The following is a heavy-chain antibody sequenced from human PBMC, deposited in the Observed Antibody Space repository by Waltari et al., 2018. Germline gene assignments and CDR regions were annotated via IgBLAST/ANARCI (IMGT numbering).Heavy chain of an antibody. D-gene: IGHD6-19*01. CDR3: ATSGWYCFDY. J-gene: IGHJ4*02. Sequence: EVQLVESGGGLVQPGGSLRLSCAASGFTLSSFWMNWVRQTPGKGLEWVAGIKQDGSEKYYADSVKGRFTISRDSAKNSLYLQMNSLRAEDTAVYYYATSGWYCFDYWGQGTLVTVSS. V-gene: IGHV3-7*01. CDR1: GFTLSSFW. CDR2: IKQDGSEK.